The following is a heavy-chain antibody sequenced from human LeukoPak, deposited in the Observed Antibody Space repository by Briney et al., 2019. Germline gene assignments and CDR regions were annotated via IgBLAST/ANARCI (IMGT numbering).Heavy chain of an antibody. CDR1: GFTFSDYY. V-gene: IGHV3-11*04. Sequence: GGSLRLSCAASGFTFSDYYMSWIRQAPGKGLEWLSCISSSGRTIYYADSVKGRFTISRDNAKNTLYLQMNSLRAEDTAVYYCARDDRAYCSSTRCYALLLFDYWGQGTLVTVSS. J-gene: IGHJ4*02. CDR2: ISSSGRTI. CDR3: ARDDRAYCSSTRCYALLLFDY. D-gene: IGHD2-2*01.